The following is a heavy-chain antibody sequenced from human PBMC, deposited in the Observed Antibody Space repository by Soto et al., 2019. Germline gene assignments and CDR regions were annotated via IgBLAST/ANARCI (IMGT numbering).Heavy chain of an antibody. CDR3: ARDYGDYSIFFDY. J-gene: IGHJ4*02. Sequence: SETLSLTCTVSGGSITTYQWSWIRQPPGKGLEWIGGYSGFTNYNPSLESRATISVDHSKNQFFLTLRSVTAADTAVYYCARDYGDYSIFFDYWGQGARVTVSS. V-gene: IGHV4-59*01. CDR1: GGSITTYQ. CDR2: YSGFT. D-gene: IGHD4-17*01.